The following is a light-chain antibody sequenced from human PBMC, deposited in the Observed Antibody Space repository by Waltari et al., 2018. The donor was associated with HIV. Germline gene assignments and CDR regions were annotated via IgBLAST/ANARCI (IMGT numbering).Light chain of an antibody. CDR1: QSISSY. Sequence: DIQMIPSQSSLSASVGARVTITCRASQSISSYLNWYQQKPGKAPKLLIYAESSLQSWVTSRFSGSGSGTDFTLTISSLQAEDCATYYCHQSYSTLTFGPGTKVDI. CDR2: AES. CDR3: HQSYSTLT. V-gene: IGKV1-39*01. J-gene: IGKJ3*01.